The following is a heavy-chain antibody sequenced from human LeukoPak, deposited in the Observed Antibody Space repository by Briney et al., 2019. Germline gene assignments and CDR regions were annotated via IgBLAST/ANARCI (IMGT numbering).Heavy chain of an antibody. D-gene: IGHD6-19*01. J-gene: IGHJ4*02. CDR2: ISGSGGST. Sequence: GGSLRLSCAASGFTFSSYAMSWVRQAPGKGLEWVSAISGSGGSTYYADSVKGRFTISRDNSKNTLYLQMNSLRAEDTAVYYCAKDRFRAIAVAVSDYWGQGTLATVSS. V-gene: IGHV3-23*01. CDR1: GFTFSSYA. CDR3: AKDRFRAIAVAVSDY.